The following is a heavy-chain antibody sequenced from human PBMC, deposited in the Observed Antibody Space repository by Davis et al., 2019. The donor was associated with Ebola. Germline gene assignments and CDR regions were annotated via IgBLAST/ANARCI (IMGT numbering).Heavy chain of an antibody. V-gene: IGHV3-7*01. CDR1: GFTFSGSA. CDR2: IKQDGSEK. Sequence: GESLKISCAASGFTFSGSAMHWVRQAPGKGLEWVANIKQDGSEKYYVDSVKGRFTISRDNAKNSLYLQMNSLRAEDTAVYYCARESVNIVASWGQGTLVTVSS. D-gene: IGHD5-12*01. J-gene: IGHJ4*02. CDR3: ARESVNIVAS.